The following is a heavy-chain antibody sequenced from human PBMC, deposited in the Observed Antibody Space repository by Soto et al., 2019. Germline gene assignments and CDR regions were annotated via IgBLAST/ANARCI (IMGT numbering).Heavy chain of an antibody. CDR2: IDYEGGT. Sequence: SETLSLTCTVSGGAITSNYWSWIRQPPGKGPEWIGYIDYEGGTNCNPSLKSRLTISRDTSKNQFSLRMSSVTAADTAFYYCARLIGGVKPRLDYFDYWGQGALVTASS. V-gene: IGHV4-59*08. D-gene: IGHD2-8*01. CDR1: GGAITSNY. J-gene: IGHJ4*02. CDR3: ARLIGGVKPRLDYFDY.